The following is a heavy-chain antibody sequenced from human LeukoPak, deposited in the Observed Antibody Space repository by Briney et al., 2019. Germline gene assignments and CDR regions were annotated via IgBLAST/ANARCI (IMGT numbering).Heavy chain of an antibody. CDR3: ARAASTGTVDY. D-gene: IGHD6-13*01. CDR1: RFTFGIYW. Sequence: GGSLRLSCAASRFTFGIYWMSWVRQAPGKALERVANINQDGSETYYVDSVEGRFTISRDNTKNSLYLQMNSLRAEDTALYFCARAASTGTVDYWGQGTMVTVSS. CDR2: INQDGSET. J-gene: IGHJ4*02. V-gene: IGHV3-7*01.